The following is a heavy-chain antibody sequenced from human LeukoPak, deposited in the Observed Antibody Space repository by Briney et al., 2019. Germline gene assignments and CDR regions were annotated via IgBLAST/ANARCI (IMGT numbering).Heavy chain of an antibody. CDR2: TYYRSGWYN. J-gene: IGHJ4*02. CDR3: SRDLAWGPADD. CDR1: TDSVSSNSAA. V-gene: IGHV6-1*01. D-gene: IGHD7-27*01. Sequence: SQTLSLTCTISTDSVSSNSAAWGCIRQSPSRGLEWLGRTYYRSGWYNDYALSVKSRITINPDTSKNQVSLKLNSVTPEDTAVYYCSRDLAWGPADDWGQGTLVTVSS.